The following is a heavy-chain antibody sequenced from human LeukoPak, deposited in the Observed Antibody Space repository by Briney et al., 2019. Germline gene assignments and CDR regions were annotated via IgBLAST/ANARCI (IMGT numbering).Heavy chain of an antibody. Sequence: PGGSLRLSCAASGFTFSSHGMNWVRQAPGKGLEWVSSITSSSDYIYYADSVKGRFTTSRDNAKNLLFLQMNSLRAEDTAVYYCAREGALTVTKDAFDIWGQGTMVTVSS. V-gene: IGHV3-21*01. CDR3: AREGALTVTKDAFDI. CDR1: GFTFSSHG. CDR2: ITSSSDYI. J-gene: IGHJ3*02. D-gene: IGHD4-17*01.